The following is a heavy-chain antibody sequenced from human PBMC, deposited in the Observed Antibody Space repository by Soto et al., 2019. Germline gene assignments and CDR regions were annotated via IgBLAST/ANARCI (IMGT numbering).Heavy chain of an antibody. CDR2: IWYDGSNK. CDR1: GFTFSSYG. CDR3: ARDLAMVILDYYYGMDV. Sequence: GGSLRLSCAASGFTFSSYGMHWVRQAPGKGLEWVAVIWYDGSNKYYADSVKGRFTISRDNSKNTLYLQMNSPRAEDTAVYYCARDLAMVILDYYYGMDVWGQGTTVTVSS. D-gene: IGHD5-18*01. J-gene: IGHJ6*02. V-gene: IGHV3-33*01.